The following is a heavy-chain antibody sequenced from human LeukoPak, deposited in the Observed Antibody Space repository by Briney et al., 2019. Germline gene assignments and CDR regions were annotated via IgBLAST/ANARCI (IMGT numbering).Heavy chain of an antibody. CDR1: GGSISSYY. CDR3: ARGFTYAAAGYAFDI. V-gene: IGHV4-59*01. Sequence: SETLSLTYTVSGGSISSYYWSWIRQPPGKGLEWIGYIYYSGSTNYDPSLKSRVTKSVDTSKNQFSLKLSSVTAADTAVYYCARGFTYAAAGYAFDIWGQGTMVTVSS. CDR2: IYYSGST. J-gene: IGHJ3*02. D-gene: IGHD6-13*01.